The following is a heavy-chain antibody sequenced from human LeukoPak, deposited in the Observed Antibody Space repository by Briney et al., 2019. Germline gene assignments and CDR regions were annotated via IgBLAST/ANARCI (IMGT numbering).Heavy chain of an antibody. CDR3: ARAGDTVVVVAAAPNNWFDP. J-gene: IGHJ5*02. CDR2: ISSSSSYI. Sequence: ETLSLTCAVSGGSISSSNWWSWVRQPPGKGLEWVSSISSSSSYIYYADSVKGRFTISRGNAKNSLYLQMNSLRAEDTAVYYCARAGDTVVVVAAAPNNWFDPWGQGTLVTVSS. D-gene: IGHD2-15*01. V-gene: IGHV3-21*01. CDR1: GGSISSSN.